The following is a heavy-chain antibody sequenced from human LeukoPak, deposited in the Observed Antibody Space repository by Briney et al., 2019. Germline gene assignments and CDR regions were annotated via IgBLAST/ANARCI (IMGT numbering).Heavy chain of an antibody. D-gene: IGHD5-24*01. J-gene: IGHJ4*02. CDR2: IYGGGNI. CDR3: ARGAGYNYPYYFDY. CDR1: GFIVSSNY. Sequence: GGSLRLSCAASGFIVSSNYMNWVRQAPGKGLEWVSVIYGGGNIYYADSVKGRFTISRDNSKNTLYLQMNSLRAEDTAVYYCARGAGYNYPYYFDYWGQGTLVTVSS. V-gene: IGHV3-53*01.